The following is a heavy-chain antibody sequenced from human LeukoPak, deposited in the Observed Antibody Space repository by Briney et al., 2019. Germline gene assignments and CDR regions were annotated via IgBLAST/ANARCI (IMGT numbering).Heavy chain of an antibody. J-gene: IGHJ4*02. CDR3: AREGGSYRDY. CDR1: GYTFTTYG. CDR2: ISVYNGNT. Sequence: ASVKVSCKASGYTFTTYGISWVRQAPGQGLEWMGWISVYNGNTDYAQKFQGRVTMTRDTSTGTVYMELRGLRSDDTALYFCAREGGSYRDYWGQGTLVTVSS. V-gene: IGHV1-18*01. D-gene: IGHD1-26*01.